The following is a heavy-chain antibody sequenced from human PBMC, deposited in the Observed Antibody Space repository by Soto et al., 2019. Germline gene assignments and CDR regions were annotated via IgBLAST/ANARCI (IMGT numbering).Heavy chain of an antibody. V-gene: IGHV3-33*01. Sequence: GGSLRLSCAASGFPFSSYGMHWVRQAPGKGLDWVAVIWYDGSNKDYAESVKGRFTISRDNSKNTLYLQRNSLRADDTAVYYCASSINWGQGTLVTVSS. CDR3: ASSIN. J-gene: IGHJ4*02. CDR2: IWYDGSNK. CDR1: GFPFSSYG.